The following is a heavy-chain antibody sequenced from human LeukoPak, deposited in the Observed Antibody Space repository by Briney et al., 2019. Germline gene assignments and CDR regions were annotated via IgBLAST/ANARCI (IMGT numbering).Heavy chain of an antibody. D-gene: IGHD3-3*01. V-gene: IGHV1-69*13. J-gene: IGHJ5*02. CDR1: GGTFSSYA. CDR2: IIPIFGTA. Sequence: SVKVSCKASGGTFSSYAISWVRQAPGQGLEWMGGIIPIFGTANYAQKFQGRVTITADESTSTAYMELSSLRSEDTAVYYCARSPGGGYDFWSGYSNWFDPWGQGTLVTVSS. CDR3: ARSPGGGYDFWSGYSNWFDP.